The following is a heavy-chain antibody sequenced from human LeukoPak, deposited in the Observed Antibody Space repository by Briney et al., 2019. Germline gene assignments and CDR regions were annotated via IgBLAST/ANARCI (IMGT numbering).Heavy chain of an antibody. CDR2: IKSKTDGGTT. CDR3: TTDFEFRGSYCFDY. J-gene: IGHJ4*02. D-gene: IGHD1-26*01. Sequence: GGSLRLSCAASGFTFSNAWMSWVRQARGKGLEWVGRIKSKTDGGTTDYAAPVKGRFTISRDDSKNTLYLQMNSLKTEDTAVYYCTTDFEFRGSYCFDYWGQGTLVTVSS. V-gene: IGHV3-15*01. CDR1: GFTFSNAW.